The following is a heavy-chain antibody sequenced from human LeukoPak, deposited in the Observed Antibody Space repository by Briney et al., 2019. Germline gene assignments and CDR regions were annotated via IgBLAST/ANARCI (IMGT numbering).Heavy chain of an antibody. Sequence: TSETLSLTCTVSGGSISSYYWRWIRQPPGKGLEWIGYIYYSGSTNYNPSLKSRVTISVDTSKNQFSLKLSSVTAADTAVYYCARGSGSSGSPLFDYWGQGTLVTVSS. CDR3: ARGSGSSGSPLFDY. D-gene: IGHD3-22*01. CDR2: IYYSGST. CDR1: GGSISSYY. V-gene: IGHV4-59*01. J-gene: IGHJ4*02.